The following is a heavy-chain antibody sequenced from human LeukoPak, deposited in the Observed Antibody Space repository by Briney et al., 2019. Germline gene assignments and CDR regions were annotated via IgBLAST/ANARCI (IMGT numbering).Heavy chain of an antibody. V-gene: IGHV1-8*03. J-gene: IGHJ4*02. CDR1: GYTFTRYD. CDR3: ARGRRFREGSGYYQYYFDY. CDR2: MNPNSGNT. D-gene: IGHD3-22*01. Sequence: GAPVKVSCKASGYTFTRYDINWVRQATGQGLEWMGWMNPNSGNTGYAQKFQGRVTITRNTSLSTAYMELSSQRSEDTAVYYCARGRRFREGSGYYQYYFDYWGQGTLVTVSS.